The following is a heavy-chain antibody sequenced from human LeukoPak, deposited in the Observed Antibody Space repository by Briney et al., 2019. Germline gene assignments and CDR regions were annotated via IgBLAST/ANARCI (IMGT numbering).Heavy chain of an antibody. Sequence: PGGSLRLSCAASGFTFSDYYMSWIRQAPGKGLEWVSYISGSGSTVYYAASVRGRFTISRDNAKNSLFLQMNSLRAEDTAVYYCARDRGNSDPGDSFDSWGQGTLVTVSS. CDR3: ARDRGNSDPGDSFDS. J-gene: IGHJ5*01. CDR1: GFTFSDYY. V-gene: IGHV3-11*01. D-gene: IGHD4-23*01. CDR2: ISGSGSTV.